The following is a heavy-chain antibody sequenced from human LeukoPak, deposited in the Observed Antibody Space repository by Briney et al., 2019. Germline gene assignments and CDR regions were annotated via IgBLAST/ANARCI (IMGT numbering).Heavy chain of an antibody. Sequence: PGGSLRLSCVVSGSFSDYYMSWFRQAPGKGLEWVSYISSSGGTIYYADSVKGRFTISRDNAKNLLYLQMDSLRAEDTAVYYCASDRGENDYWGQGTLVTVSS. J-gene: IGHJ4*02. CDR1: GSFSDYY. CDR3: ASDRGENDY. V-gene: IGHV3-11*04. CDR2: ISSSGGTI.